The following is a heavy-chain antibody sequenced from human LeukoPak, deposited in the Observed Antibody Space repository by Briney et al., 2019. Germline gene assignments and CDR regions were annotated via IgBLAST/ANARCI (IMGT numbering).Heavy chain of an antibody. Sequence: QPGGSLRLSCAASGFTFTSYWMHWVRQTPGEGRVWVSRLNSDGSNTNYADSVKGRFTISRDNAKNTVYLQMNSLRAEDTAMYYCVRSLTRAFDLWGQGTMVTVSS. J-gene: IGHJ3*01. CDR2: LNSDGSNT. CDR1: GFTFTSYW. V-gene: IGHV3-74*01. D-gene: IGHD3-10*01. CDR3: VRSLTRAFDL.